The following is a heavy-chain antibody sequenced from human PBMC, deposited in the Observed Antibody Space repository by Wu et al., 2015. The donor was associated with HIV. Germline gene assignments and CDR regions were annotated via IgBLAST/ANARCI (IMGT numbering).Heavy chain of an antibody. Sequence: QVQLVQSGAEVKKPGASVKVSCKASGYTFTSYYMHWVRQAPGQGLEWMGIINPSGGSTSYAQKFQGRVTMTRDTSTSTVYMELSSLRSEDTAVYYCARDTTVIPGYGMDVWGQGDHSHRLL. D-gene: IGHD4-17*01. CDR1: GYTFTSYY. CDR2: INPSGGST. V-gene: IGHV1-46*01. CDR3: ARDTTVIPGYGMDV. J-gene: IGHJ6*02.